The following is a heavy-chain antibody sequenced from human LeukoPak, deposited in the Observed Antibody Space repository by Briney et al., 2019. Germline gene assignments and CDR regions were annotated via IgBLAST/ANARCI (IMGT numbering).Heavy chain of an antibody. CDR3: AKMSGGNPVLDY. V-gene: IGHV3-23*01. J-gene: IGHJ4*02. Sequence: GGSLRLSCAASGFTFSSYAMSWVRQAPGKGLEWVSDISGSGGSTYYADSVKGRFTISRDNSKNTLYLQMNSLRAEDTAVYYCAKMSGGNPVLDYWGQGTLVTVSS. CDR1: GFTFSSYA. CDR2: ISGSGGST. D-gene: IGHD4-23*01.